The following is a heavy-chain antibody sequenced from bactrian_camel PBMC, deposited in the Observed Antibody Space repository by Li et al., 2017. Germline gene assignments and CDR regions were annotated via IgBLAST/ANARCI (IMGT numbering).Heavy chain of an antibody. J-gene: IGHJ4*01. D-gene: IGHD4*01. Sequence: HVQLVESGGGSVQPGGFLRLSCVASGYTASSYCMGWFRQAPGKEREGVAAIGAHGDTSYADSVRGRFTISNDNAKNTLYLQMNSLKPEDTAKYFCAVRALPRSCATMSLYYPSSFPYWGQGTQVTVS. V-gene: IGHV3S26*01. CDR2: IGAHGDT. CDR3: AVRALPRSCATMSLYYPSSFPY. CDR1: GYTASSYC.